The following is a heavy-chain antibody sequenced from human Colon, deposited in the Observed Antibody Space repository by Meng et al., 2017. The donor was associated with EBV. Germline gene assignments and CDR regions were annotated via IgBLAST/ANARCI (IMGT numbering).Heavy chain of an antibody. CDR1: GGSISSGVYS. CDR2: IFHSGST. CDR3: AREAQQSGYFDP. Sequence: QLQRQAAGLGLVKPSQTLSLTCVVSGGSISSGVYSWTWIRQPPGKGLEWIGHIFHSGSTYSNPSLKSRVTISVDRSKNQFSLRLSSVTAADTAVYYCAREAQQSGYFDPWGPGTLVTVSS. D-gene: IGHD6-13*01. J-gene: IGHJ4*02. V-gene: IGHV4-30-2*01.